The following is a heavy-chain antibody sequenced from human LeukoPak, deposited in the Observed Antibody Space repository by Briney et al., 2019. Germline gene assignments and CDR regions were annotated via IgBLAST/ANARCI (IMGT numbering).Heavy chain of an antibody. Sequence: LSLTCTVSGDSISSAHYWGWIRQPPGKGLEWVSYISSSGSTIYYADSVKGRFTISRDNAKNSLYLQMNSLRAEDTAVYYCALGIAVAGTLDYWGQGTLVTVSS. CDR2: ISSSGSTI. D-gene: IGHD6-19*01. J-gene: IGHJ4*02. V-gene: IGHV3-11*04. CDR1: GDSISSAHY. CDR3: ALGIAVAGTLDY.